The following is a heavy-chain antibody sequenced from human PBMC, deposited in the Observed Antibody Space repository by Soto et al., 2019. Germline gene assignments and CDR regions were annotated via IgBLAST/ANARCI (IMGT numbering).Heavy chain of an antibody. CDR3: AKLSRGIVGATTLDY. Sequence: EVQLLESGGGLVQPGGSVRLSCAASGFTFSSYAMSWVRQAPGKGLEWVSAISGSGGSTYYADSVKGRFTISRDNSKNTLYLQMNSLRAEDTAVYYCAKLSRGIVGATTLDYWGQGTLVTVSS. CDR1: GFTFSSYA. J-gene: IGHJ4*02. CDR2: ISGSGGST. V-gene: IGHV3-23*01. D-gene: IGHD1-26*01.